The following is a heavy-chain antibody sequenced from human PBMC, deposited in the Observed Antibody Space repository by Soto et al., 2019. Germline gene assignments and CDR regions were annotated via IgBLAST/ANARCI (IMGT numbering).Heavy chain of an antibody. Sequence: EVQLVESGGGLVQTGGSLRLSCEGSGFSFSSYDMHWVRQAAGKRLEWVPAIGADGDTYYSDSVKGRLTISRENTKNSLYLQMNSLRTGDTGVYHCAKARLYYYYGMDVWGQGTMVTVSS. CDR1: GFSFSSYD. V-gene: IGHV3-13*01. CDR2: IGADGDT. J-gene: IGHJ6*02. CDR3: AKARLYYYYGMDV.